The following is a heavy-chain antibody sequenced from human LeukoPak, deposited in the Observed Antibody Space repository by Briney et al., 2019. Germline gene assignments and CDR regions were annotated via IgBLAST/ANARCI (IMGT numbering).Heavy chain of an antibody. CDR2: INPNSGGT. V-gene: IGHV1-2*06. J-gene: IGHJ4*02. Sequence: GASVKVSCKASGYTFTGYYMHWVRQAPGQGLEWMGRINPNSGGTNYAQKFQGRVTMTRDTSISTAYMELSRLTSDDTAVYYCARGDGEAAPPGGYWGRGTLVTVSS. CDR1: GYTFTGYY. CDR3: ARGDGEAAPPGGY. D-gene: IGHD2-15*01.